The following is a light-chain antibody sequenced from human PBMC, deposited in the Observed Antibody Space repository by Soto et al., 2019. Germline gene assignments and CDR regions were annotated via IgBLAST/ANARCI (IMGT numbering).Light chain of an antibody. CDR2: GAS. CDR1: HSVSSSY. CDR3: QQFDTSPPST. J-gene: IGKJ5*01. Sequence: EIVMTQSPATLSLSPGERATLSCRASHSVSSSYLAWYQQKPDQAPRLLIYGASSRATGIPDRFSGSGSGTDFTLTISRLEPEDFAVYYCQQFDTSPPSTFGQGTRLEIK. V-gene: IGKV3-20*01.